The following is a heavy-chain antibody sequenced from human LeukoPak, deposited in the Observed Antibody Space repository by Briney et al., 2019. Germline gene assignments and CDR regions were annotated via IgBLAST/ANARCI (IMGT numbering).Heavy chain of an antibody. J-gene: IGHJ4*02. CDR2: IKNKANSYIT. V-gene: IGHV3-72*01. CDR1: GFSFSDHY. D-gene: IGHD5-24*01. Sequence: PGGSLRLSCAASGFSFSDHYMDWVRQAPGKGLEWVGRIKNKANSYITEYAASVQGRFTISRDDSQDSLYLQMNSLKTEDTAVYYCATIRGWLGYWGQGTLVTVS. CDR3: ATIRGWLGY.